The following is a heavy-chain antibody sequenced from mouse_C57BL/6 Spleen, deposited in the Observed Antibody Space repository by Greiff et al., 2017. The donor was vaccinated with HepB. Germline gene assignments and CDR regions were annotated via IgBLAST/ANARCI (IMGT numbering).Heavy chain of an antibody. CDR1: GFTFSDYY. CDR2: ISNGGGST. J-gene: IGHJ4*01. D-gene: IGHD2-3*01. CDR3: ASSYDGYFYYYAMDY. V-gene: IGHV5-12*01. Sequence: DVKLVESGGGLVQPGGSLKLSCAASGFTFSDYYMYWVRQTPEKRLEWAAYISNGGGSTYYPDTVKGRFTISRDNAKNTLYLQMSRLKSEDTAMYYCASSYDGYFYYYAMDYWGQGTSVTVSS.